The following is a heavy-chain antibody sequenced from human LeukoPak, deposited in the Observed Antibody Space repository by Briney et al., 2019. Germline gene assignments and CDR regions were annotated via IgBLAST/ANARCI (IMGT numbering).Heavy chain of an antibody. CDR2: ISRSGSTK. CDR3: AREQEIAAAPWFDP. Sequence: GGSLRLSCAASGFSFSDYYMTWIRQAPGKGLEWVSSISRSGSTKYYADSVKGRFTISRDNAKNSLFLQMNSLRAEDTAVYYCAREQEIAAAPWFDPWGQGTLVTVSS. CDR1: GFSFSDYY. V-gene: IGHV3-11*01. J-gene: IGHJ5*02. D-gene: IGHD6-13*01.